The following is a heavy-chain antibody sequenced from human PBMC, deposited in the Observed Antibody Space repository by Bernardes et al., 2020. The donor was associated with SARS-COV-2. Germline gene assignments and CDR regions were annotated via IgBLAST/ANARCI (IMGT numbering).Heavy chain of an antibody. D-gene: IGHD6-13*01. J-gene: IGHJ6*02. Sequence: GGSLRLSCAASGFTFSSFAMSWVRQAPGKGLEWVSSISDSGGRTYYADSVTGRFTISRDNSKNMFYLEMNSLRAEDTAVYYCAKDHGSSINYHDMDVWGQGPTATVSS. CDR1: GFTFSSFA. CDR3: AKDHGSSINYHDMDV. V-gene: IGHV3-23*01. CDR2: ISDSGGRT.